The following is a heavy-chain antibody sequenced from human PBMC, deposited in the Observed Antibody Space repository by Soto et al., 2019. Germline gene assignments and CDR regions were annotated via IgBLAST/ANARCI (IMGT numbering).Heavy chain of an antibody. CDR3: AKDTVPVATPWFDP. D-gene: IGHD2-2*01. CDR1: GFTFSNYA. J-gene: IGHJ5*02. Sequence: EVQLLESGGGLVQPGGSLRLSCAASGFTFSNYAMSWVRQAPGKGLEWVSTLSGSGGSTYYADSVKGRFTISRDNSKNTLYLQMHSLRAEDTAVYYCAKDTVPVATPWFDPWGKGTLVTVSS. V-gene: IGHV3-23*01. CDR2: LSGSGGST.